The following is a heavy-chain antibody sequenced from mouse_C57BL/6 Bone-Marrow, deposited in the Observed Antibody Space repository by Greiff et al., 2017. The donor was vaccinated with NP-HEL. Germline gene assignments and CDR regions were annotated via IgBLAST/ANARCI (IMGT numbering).Heavy chain of an antibody. CDR3: ARDDGSSWFDY. CDR1: GYSITSGYY. V-gene: IGHV3-6*01. D-gene: IGHD1-1*01. CDR2: ISYDGSN. Sequence: VQLKESGPGLVKPSQSLSLTCSVTGYSITSGYYWNWIRQFPGNKLEWMGYISYDGSNNYNPSLKNRISITRDTSKNQFFLKLNSVTTEDTATYYCARDDGSSWFDYWGQGTTLTVSS. J-gene: IGHJ2*01.